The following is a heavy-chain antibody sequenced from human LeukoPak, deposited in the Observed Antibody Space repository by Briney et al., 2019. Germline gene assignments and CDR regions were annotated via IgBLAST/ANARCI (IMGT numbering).Heavy chain of an antibody. CDR1: GFTFSSNY. V-gene: IGHV3-53*01. Sequence: PGGSLRLSCAASGFTFSSNYMSWVRQAPGKGLEWVSVIYSGGSTYYADSVKGRFTISRDNSKNTLYLQMNSLRAEDTAVYYCARDPTAMGPDAFDIWGQGTMVTVSS. D-gene: IGHD5-18*01. J-gene: IGHJ3*02. CDR2: IYSGGST. CDR3: ARDPTAMGPDAFDI.